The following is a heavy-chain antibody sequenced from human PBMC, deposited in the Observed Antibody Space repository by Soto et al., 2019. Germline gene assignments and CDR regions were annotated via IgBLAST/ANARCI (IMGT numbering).Heavy chain of an antibody. J-gene: IGHJ6*02. CDR1: GFTFSSYG. CDR3: AKDGVQLAPYYYYGMDV. D-gene: IGHD6-13*01. CDR2: ISYDGSNK. Sequence: WSASGFTFSSYGMHEARQAPGKGLECVAVISYDGSNKYYADSVKGRFTISRDNSKNTLYLKMNSLRAEDTAVYYCAKDGVQLAPYYYYGMDVWGQGTTVT. V-gene: IGHV3-30*18.